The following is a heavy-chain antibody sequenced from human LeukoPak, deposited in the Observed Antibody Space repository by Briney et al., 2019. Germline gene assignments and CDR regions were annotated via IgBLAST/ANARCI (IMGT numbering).Heavy chain of an antibody. V-gene: IGHV4-59*12. CDR1: GGSISSYY. CDR3: ARFMTTVQLNWFDP. CDR2: IYYGGST. D-gene: IGHD4-17*01. J-gene: IGHJ5*02. Sequence: PSETLSLTCTVSGGSISSYYWSWIRQPPGKGLEWIGYIYYGGSTNYNPSLKSRVTISVDTSKNQFSLKLSSVTAADTAVYYCARFMTTVQLNWFDPWGQGTLVTVSS.